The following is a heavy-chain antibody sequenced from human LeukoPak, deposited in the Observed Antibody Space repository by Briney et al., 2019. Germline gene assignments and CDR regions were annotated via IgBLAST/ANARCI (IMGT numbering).Heavy chain of an antibody. D-gene: IGHD6-19*01. CDR1: GFTFSSYW. J-gene: IGHJ5*02. V-gene: IGHV3-7*04. CDR2: IKQDGSEK. Sequence: AGGSLRLSCAASGFTFSSYWMSWVRQAPGKGLEWVASIKQDGSEKYYVDSVKGRFTISRDNAKNSLYLQMNSLRAEDTAVYYCARDSVNNWFDPWGQGTLVTVSS. CDR3: ARDSVNNWFDP.